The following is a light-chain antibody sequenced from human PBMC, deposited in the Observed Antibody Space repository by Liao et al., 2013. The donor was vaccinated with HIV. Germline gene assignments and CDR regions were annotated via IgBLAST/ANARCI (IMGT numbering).Light chain of an antibody. J-gene: IGLJ2*01. CDR2: EDN. Sequence: SYSLTQPPSVSVSPGQTVTITCSGDKLGNKYASWYRQKPGQSPVLVIYEDNKRPSGIPERFSGSNSGDTATLTISGTQSVDEAEYYCQAWDSRTVIFGGGTKLTVL. V-gene: IGLV3-1*01. CDR3: QAWDSRTVI. CDR1: KLGNKY.